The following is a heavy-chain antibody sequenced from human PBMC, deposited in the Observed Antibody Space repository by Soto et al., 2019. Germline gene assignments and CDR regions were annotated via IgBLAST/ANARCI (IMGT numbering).Heavy chain of an antibody. CDR2: ISGSGGST. D-gene: IGHD2-2*01. V-gene: IGHV3-23*01. CDR3: AKDWIVVVPAAMPGTSPMDV. CDR1: GFTFSSYA. Sequence: EEQLLESGGGLVQPGGSLRLSCAASGFTFSSYAMNWVRQAPGKGLEWVSGISGSGGSTYYVDSVKGRFTISRDISKNTLFLQMNSLGAEDTAVYYCAKDWIVVVPAAMPGTSPMDVWGKGTTVTVSS. J-gene: IGHJ6*03.